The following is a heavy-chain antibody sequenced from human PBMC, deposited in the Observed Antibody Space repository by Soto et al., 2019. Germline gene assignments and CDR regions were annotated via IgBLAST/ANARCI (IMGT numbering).Heavy chain of an antibody. V-gene: IGHV3-33*08. CDR2: IWYDGSNK. CDR1: GFTFSSYG. Sequence: PGGSLRLSCAASGFTFSSYGMHWVRQAPGKGLEWVAVIWYDGSNKYYADSVKGRFTISRDNSKNTLYLQMNSLRAEDTAVYYCARDLSPARIITMVRGVSSPSYYYYGMDVWGQGTTVTVSS. D-gene: IGHD3-10*01. J-gene: IGHJ6*02. CDR3: ARDLSPARIITMVRGVSSPSYYYYGMDV.